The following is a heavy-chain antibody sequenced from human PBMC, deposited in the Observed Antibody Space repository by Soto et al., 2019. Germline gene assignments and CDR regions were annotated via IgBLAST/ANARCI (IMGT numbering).Heavy chain of an antibody. CDR1: GYTFTSYY. CDR3: ARVGYSGHFDY. Sequence: ASVKVSCKASGYTFTSYYMHWVRQAPGQGLEWMGIINPSGGSTSYAQKFQGRVTMTRDTSTSTVYVELSSLRSEDTAVYYCARVGYSGHFDYWGQGTLVTVSS. V-gene: IGHV1-46*01. CDR2: INPSGGST. D-gene: IGHD1-26*01. J-gene: IGHJ4*02.